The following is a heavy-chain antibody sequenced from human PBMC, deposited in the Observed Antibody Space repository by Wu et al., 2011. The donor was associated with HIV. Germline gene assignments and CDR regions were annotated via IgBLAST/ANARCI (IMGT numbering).Heavy chain of an antibody. CDR1: GYTFNTYA. J-gene: IGHJ6*02. V-gene: IGHV1-18*01. CDR3: ARDHCSSPSCYENHYYGLDV. Sequence: QVQLVQSGAEVKKPGASVKVSCKASGYTFNTYAISWVRQAPGQGLEWMGWISPYDGDTKYPQKLQGRVTMTTDTSTSTAYMELRSLRSDDTAVYYCARDHCSSPSCYENHYYGLDVWGQRDHGHRLL. CDR2: ISPYDGDT. D-gene: IGHD2-2*01.